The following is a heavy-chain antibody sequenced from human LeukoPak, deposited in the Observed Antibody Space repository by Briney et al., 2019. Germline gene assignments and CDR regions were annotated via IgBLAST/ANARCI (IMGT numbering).Heavy chain of an antibody. CDR3: ARGHRDSGSYTRGYVDY. Sequence: GGSLRLSCAASGFTVSSNFLSWVRQPPGKGLEWVSDIYSGGSTYYADSVKGRFTISRDNSKNTLYLQMNSLRAEDTAVYYCARGHRDSGSYTRGYVDYWGQGTLVTVSS. V-gene: IGHV3-53*01. CDR2: IYSGGST. CDR1: GFTVSSNF. J-gene: IGHJ4*02. D-gene: IGHD1-26*01.